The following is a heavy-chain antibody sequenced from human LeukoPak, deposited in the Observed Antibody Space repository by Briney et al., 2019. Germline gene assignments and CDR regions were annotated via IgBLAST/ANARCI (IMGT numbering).Heavy chain of an antibody. J-gene: IGHJ4*02. CDR3: AKELATFDY. CDR1: GFTFSSYA. D-gene: IGHD1-1*01. CDR2: ISGSGGST. V-gene: IGHV3-23*01. Sequence: GGSLRLSCAASGFTFSSYAMSWVRQAPGKGLEWVSAISGSGGSTYYADSVKGRFTISRDNSKNTMFLQMSSLTAEDTALYYCAKELATFDYWGQGTLVTVSS.